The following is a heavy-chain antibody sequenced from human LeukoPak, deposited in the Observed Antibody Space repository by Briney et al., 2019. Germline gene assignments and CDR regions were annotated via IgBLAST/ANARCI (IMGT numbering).Heavy chain of an antibody. CDR1: GFTFSSYS. CDR3: AREPADFGDNWFDP. D-gene: IGHD3-3*01. J-gene: IGHJ5*02. Sequence: GGSLRLSCAASGFTFSSYSMNWVRQAPGKGLEWVSYISRSSSSIYYADSVKGRFTISRDNAKNSLYLQMNSLRAEDTAVYYCAREPADFGDNWFDPWGQGTLVTVPS. V-gene: IGHV3-48*01. CDR2: ISRSSSSI.